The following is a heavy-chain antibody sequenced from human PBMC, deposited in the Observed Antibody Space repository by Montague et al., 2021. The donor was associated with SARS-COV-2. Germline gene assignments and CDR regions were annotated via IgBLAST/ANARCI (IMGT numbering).Heavy chain of an antibody. CDR2: IYYTGST. J-gene: IGHJ4*01. Sequence: SETLSLTCTISGGSISSYYWTWICQSPGKGMERIGHIYYTGSTKNNPSLTSRITTSLATSKTKFSLKLKSVTAADTAVYDCARAQTYCFISYCDNCFDYWGRGALVTVSS. V-gene: IGHV4-59*08. D-gene: IGHD2/OR15-2a*01. CDR3: ARAQTYCFISYCDNCFDY. CDR1: GGSISSYY.